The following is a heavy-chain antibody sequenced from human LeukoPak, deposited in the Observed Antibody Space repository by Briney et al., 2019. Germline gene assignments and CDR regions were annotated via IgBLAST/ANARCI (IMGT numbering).Heavy chain of an antibody. D-gene: IGHD3-22*01. Sequence: AASVKVSCKASGGTFSNYAINWVRQAPGQGLAWMGGIIPIFGTANYAQKFQGRVTITADKSTSTVYMELNSLKSEDTAVYYCARGWDYDSGGRPTAYVYWGQGTLVTVSS. J-gene: IGHJ4*02. V-gene: IGHV1-69*06. CDR3: ARGWDYDSGGRPTAYVY. CDR1: GGTFSNYA. CDR2: IIPIFGTA.